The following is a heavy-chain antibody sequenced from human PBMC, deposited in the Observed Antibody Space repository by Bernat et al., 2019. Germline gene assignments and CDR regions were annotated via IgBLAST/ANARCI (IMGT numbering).Heavy chain of an antibody. CDR3: ARRRSDRNWFDP. J-gene: IGHJ5*02. CDR2: IYYSGST. V-gene: IGHV4-59*01. Sequence: QVQLQESGPGLVKPSETLSLTCTVPGVSISSYYWSWIRQPPGKGLEWIGYIYYSGSTNYNPSLKSRVTISVDTSKNQFSLKLSSVTAADTAVYYCARRRSDRNWFDPWGQGTLVTVSS. CDR1: GVSISSYY. D-gene: IGHD6-19*01.